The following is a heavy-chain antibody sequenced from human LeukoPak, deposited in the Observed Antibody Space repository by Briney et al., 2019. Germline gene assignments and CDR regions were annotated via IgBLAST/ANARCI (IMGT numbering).Heavy chain of an antibody. CDR2: IYYSGST. CDR3: ARNPYYDSSGYYYDFDY. V-gene: IGHV4-39*07. J-gene: IGHJ4*02. CDR1: GGSISSYY. D-gene: IGHD3-22*01. Sequence: PSETLSLTCTVSGGSISSYYWGWIRQPPGKGLEWIGSIYYSGSTYYNPSLKSRVTISVVTSKNQFSLKLSSVTAADTAVYYCARNPYYDSSGYYYDFDYWGQGTLVTVSS.